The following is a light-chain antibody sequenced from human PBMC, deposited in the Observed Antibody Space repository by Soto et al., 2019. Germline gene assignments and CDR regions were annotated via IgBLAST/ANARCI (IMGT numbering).Light chain of an antibody. V-gene: IGKV1-39*01. Sequence: DIQMTQSPSSLSASVGGRVTITCRASQSISSYLNWYQQKPGKAPKLLISAPSTLQSGVPSRFSGSGSGTDFTLTISSLQPEDFATYYCQQSFSTPVTFGQGTRLEIK. J-gene: IGKJ5*01. CDR2: APS. CDR1: QSISSY. CDR3: QQSFSTPVT.